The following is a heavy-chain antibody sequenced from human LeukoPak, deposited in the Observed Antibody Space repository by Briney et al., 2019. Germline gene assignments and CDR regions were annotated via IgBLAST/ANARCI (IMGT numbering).Heavy chain of an antibody. D-gene: IGHD3-22*01. CDR3: AIMHGYYDGSGYWVQ. V-gene: IGHV3-21*04. CDR1: GFTFSTYS. Sequence: GGSLRLSCAASGFTFSTYSMNWVRQTPGKGLEWVSSITSTSSYIYYADSVEGRFTISRDNAKNSVDLQMNSLRAEDTAVYYCAIMHGYYDGSGYWVQWGQGTLVTVSS. J-gene: IGHJ4*02. CDR2: ITSTSSYI.